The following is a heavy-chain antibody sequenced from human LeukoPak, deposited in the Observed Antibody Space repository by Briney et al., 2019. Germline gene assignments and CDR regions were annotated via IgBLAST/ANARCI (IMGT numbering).Heavy chain of an antibody. CDR2: ISAYNGNT. CDR1: GYTFTSYS. CDR3: AREFLNLGIAAAGTRYFQH. Sequence: ASGRVSCKASGYTFTSYSISWVRQAPGQGLEWMGWISAYNGNTNYAQKLQGRVTMTTDTSTSTAYMELRSLRSDDTAVYYCAREFLNLGIAAAGTRYFQHWGQGTLVTVSS. V-gene: IGHV1-18*01. D-gene: IGHD6-13*01. J-gene: IGHJ1*01.